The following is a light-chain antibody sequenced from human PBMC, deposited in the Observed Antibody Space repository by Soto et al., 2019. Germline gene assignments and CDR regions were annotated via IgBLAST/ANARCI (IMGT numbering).Light chain of an antibody. CDR3: SSYTTTSNYV. V-gene: IGLV2-14*01. Sequence: QSALTQPASVSGSPGQPITISCTGTSGDIGAYNFVSWYQQHPGKAPKLMIFEVSDRPSGVSNRFSGSKSGNTASLTISGLQAEDEAIYYCSSYTTTSNYVFGTGTQLTVL. CDR2: EVS. CDR1: SGDIGAYNF. J-gene: IGLJ1*01.